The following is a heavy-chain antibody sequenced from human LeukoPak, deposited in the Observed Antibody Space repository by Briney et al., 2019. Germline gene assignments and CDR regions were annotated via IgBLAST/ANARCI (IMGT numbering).Heavy chain of an antibody. D-gene: IGHD6-6*01. CDR3: ARVGAPYSSSARLDY. J-gene: IGHJ4*02. Sequence: ASVKVSCKASGYTFTGYYMHWVRQAPGQGLEWMGWINPNSGGTNYAQKFQGRVTMTRDTSISTAYMELSRLRSDDTAVYYCARVGAPYSSSARLDYWGQGTLVTVSS. V-gene: IGHV1-2*02. CDR1: GYTFTGYY. CDR2: INPNSGGT.